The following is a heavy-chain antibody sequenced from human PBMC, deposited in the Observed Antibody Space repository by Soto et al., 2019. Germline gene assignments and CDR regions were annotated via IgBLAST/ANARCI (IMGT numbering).Heavy chain of an antibody. CDR1: GFTFSSYG. CDR3: AREGELGYCSGGSCYSEVAFDY. J-gene: IGHJ4*02. CDR2: IWYDGSNK. Sequence: QVQLVESGGGVVQPGRSLRLSCAASGFTFSSYGMHWVRQAPGKGLEWVAVIWYDGSNKYYADSVKGRFTISRDNSKHTLYLQMNSLRAEDTAVYYCAREGELGYCSGGSCYSEVAFDYWGQGTLVTVSS. V-gene: IGHV3-33*01. D-gene: IGHD2-15*01.